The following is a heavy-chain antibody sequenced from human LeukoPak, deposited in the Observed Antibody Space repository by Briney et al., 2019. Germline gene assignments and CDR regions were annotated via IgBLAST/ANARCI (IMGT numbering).Heavy chain of an antibody. CDR3: ARGADFWSGYRHYYYYYMDV. J-gene: IGHJ6*03. Sequence: PSETLSLTCTVSGGSISSSSYYWGWIRQPPGKGLEWIGSIYYSGSTYYNPSLKSRVTISVDTSKNQFSLKLTSVTAADTAVYFCARGADFWSGYRHYYYYYMDVWGKGTTVTVSS. V-gene: IGHV4-39*07. CDR1: GGSISSSSYY. D-gene: IGHD3-3*01. CDR2: IYYSGST.